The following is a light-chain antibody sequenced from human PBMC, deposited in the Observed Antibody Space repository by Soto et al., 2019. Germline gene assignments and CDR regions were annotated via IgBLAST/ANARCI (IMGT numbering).Light chain of an antibody. CDR1: QSVGYNY. J-gene: IGKJ4*01. Sequence: EIVLTQSPGTLSLSPGERATLSCRASQSVGYNYLAWYQQKPGQAPRLLIYGASSRATGIPDRFSGSGAGTDFPLTISRLEPEDFAVYYCQQYGTSPHTFGGGTKVEIK. CDR2: GAS. V-gene: IGKV3-20*01. CDR3: QQYGTSPHT.